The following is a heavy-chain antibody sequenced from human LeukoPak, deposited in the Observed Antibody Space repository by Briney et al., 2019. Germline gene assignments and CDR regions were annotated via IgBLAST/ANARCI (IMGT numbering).Heavy chain of an antibody. CDR2: ISGSGGST. CDR3: AKESEYYGSGSSLYDY. Sequence: PGGSLRLSCAASGFTFSSYTMNWVRQAPGKGLEWVSAISGSGGSTYYADSAKGRFTISRGNPKNTLYLQMNSLRAEDTAVYYCAKESEYYGSGSSLYDYWGQGTLVTVSS. CDR1: GFTFSSYT. J-gene: IGHJ4*02. V-gene: IGHV3-23*01. D-gene: IGHD3-10*01.